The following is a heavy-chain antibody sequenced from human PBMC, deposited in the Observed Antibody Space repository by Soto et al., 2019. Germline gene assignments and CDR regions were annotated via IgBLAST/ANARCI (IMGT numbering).Heavy chain of an antibody. D-gene: IGHD5-12*01. CDR1: GGTFSSYA. CDR3: ARDNDEWLRFSPLRF. CDR2: IIPIFGTA. J-gene: IGHJ4*02. V-gene: IGHV1-69*01. Sequence: QVQLVQSGAEVKKPGSSVKVSCKASGGTFSSYAISRVRQAPGQGLEWMGGIIPIFGTANYAQKFQGRVTITADESTSTAYMELSSLRSEDTAVYYCARDNDEWLRFSPLRFWGQGTLVTVSS.